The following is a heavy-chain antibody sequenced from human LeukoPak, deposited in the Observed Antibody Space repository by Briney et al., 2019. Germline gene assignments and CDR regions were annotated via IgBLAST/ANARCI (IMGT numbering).Heavy chain of an antibody. CDR3: ARDRNIAAAGAAFDI. CDR2: INPNSGGT. Sequence: ASVKVSCKASGYTFTGYYMHWVRQAPGQGLEWMGWINPNSGGTNYAQKFQGRVTMTRDASISTAYMELSRLRSDDTAVYYCARDRNIAAAGAAFDIWGQGTMVTVSS. J-gene: IGHJ3*02. D-gene: IGHD6-13*01. V-gene: IGHV1-2*02. CDR1: GYTFTGYY.